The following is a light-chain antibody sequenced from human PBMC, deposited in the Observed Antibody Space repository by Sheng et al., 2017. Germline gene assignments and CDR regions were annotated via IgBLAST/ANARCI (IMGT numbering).Light chain of an antibody. CDR2: DAS. CDR1: QSITNY. V-gene: IGKV3-11*01. Sequence: EIVLTQSPATLSLSPGERATLSCRASQSITNYLAWYQHKPGQAPRLLIYDASNRATGIPARFSGSGSGTDFTLTISSLEPEDFAVYYCQQRSNWPLFTFGPGTKVDMK. J-gene: IGKJ3*01. CDR3: QQRSNWPLFT.